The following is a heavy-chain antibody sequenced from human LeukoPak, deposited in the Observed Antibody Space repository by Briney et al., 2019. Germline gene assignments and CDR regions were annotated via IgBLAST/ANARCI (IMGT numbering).Heavy chain of an antibody. CDR1: GFTFSSYP. CDR2: ISGSGGST. Sequence: GGSLRLSCAASGFTFSSYPISWVRQAPGKGLEWVSAISGSGGSTYYADAVRRRFTISRDNSKNTLYLQMNSLRGADTAVYYCAKITYYYDSSGYFDYWGQGALVTVSS. J-gene: IGHJ4*02. CDR3: AKITYYYDSSGYFDY. D-gene: IGHD3-22*01. V-gene: IGHV3-23*01.